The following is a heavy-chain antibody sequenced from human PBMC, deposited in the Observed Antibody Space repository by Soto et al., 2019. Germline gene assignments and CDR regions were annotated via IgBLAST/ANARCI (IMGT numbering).Heavy chain of an antibody. CDR1: ALTVSSKY. CDR3: ARQVGTYSIYDY. D-gene: IGHD1-26*01. Sequence: EVQLVESGGGLVQPGGSLRLSCAGSALTVSSKYISWVRQAPGKGLEWVSALYDGGTTYYADSVKGRFTISRDNSKNTLYLQMDSLRAEDTAGYYCARQVGTYSIYDYWGQGTLVTVSS. V-gene: IGHV3-66*04. CDR2: LYDGGTT. J-gene: IGHJ4*02.